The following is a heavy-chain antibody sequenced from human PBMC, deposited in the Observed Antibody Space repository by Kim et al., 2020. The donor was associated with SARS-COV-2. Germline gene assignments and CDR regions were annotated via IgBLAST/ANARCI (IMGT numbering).Heavy chain of an antibody. Sequence: GGSLRLSCAASGFTFSSYAMHWVRQAPGKGLEWVAVISYDGSNKYYADSVKGRFTISRDNSKNTLYLQMNSLRAEDTAVYYCARDRRRGGLTHYWGQGTLVTVSS. CDR2: ISYDGSNK. D-gene: IGHD3-16*01. CDR3: ARDRRRGGLTHY. V-gene: IGHV3-30*04. J-gene: IGHJ4*02. CDR1: GFTFSSYA.